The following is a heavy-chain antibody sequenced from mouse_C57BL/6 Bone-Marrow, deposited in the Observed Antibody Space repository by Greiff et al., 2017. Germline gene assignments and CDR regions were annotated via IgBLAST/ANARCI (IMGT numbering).Heavy chain of an antibody. CDR3: AKEGIYCDDSTCYDMDN. D-gene: IGHD1-1*01. V-gene: IGHV5-12*01. Sequence: EVQRVESGGGLVQPGGSLKLSCAASGFTFSDYYMYWVRQTPEKRLGWVAYISNGGGSTYYPDTVKGRFTISRDNAKNTLYLQMSRLKTEDTDMYYSAKEGIYCDDSTCYDMDNWGQGTSVTVSS. CDR1: GFTFSDYY. CDR2: ISNGGGST. J-gene: IGHJ4*01.